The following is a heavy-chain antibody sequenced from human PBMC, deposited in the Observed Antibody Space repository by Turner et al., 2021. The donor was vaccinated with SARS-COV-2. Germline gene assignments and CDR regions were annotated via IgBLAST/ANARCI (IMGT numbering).Heavy chain of an antibody. V-gene: IGHV1-2*02. CDR2: INPNSGGT. J-gene: IGHJ5*02. CDR3: ARQATAMFTGPRPATAAGFDP. CDR1: GYTFTGYY. D-gene: IGHD5-18*01. Sequence: QMQLVQSGAELKKPGASVKVSCKASGYTFTGYYMHWVRQAPGQGLEWMGWINPNSGGTIYAQKFQGRVTMTRDTSVSTAYMELSRLRSDDTAVYYCARQATAMFTGPRPATAAGFDPWGQGTLVTVSS.